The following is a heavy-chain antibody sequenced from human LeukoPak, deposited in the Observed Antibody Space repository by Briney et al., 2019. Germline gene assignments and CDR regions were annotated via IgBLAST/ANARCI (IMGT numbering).Heavy chain of an antibody. J-gene: IGHJ4*02. Sequence: ASVKVSCTASGYTFTTYAMHWVRQAPGQSLEWMGWINAGNGNTKYSQKFQGRVTITRDTSASTAYMELSSLRSEDTAVYYCARGPQSSGWYDIGYWGQGTLVTVSS. CDR2: INAGNGNT. CDR3: ARGPQSSGWYDIGY. CDR1: GYTFTTYA. D-gene: IGHD6-19*01. V-gene: IGHV1-3*01.